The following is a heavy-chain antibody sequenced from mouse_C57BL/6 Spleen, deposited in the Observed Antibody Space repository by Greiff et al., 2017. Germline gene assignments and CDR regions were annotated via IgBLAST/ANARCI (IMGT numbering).Heavy chain of an antibody. J-gene: IGHJ2*01. V-gene: IGHV1-80*01. Sequence: VQRVESGAELVKPGASVKISCKASGYAFSSYWMNWVKQRPGKGLEWIGQIYPGDGDTNYNGKFKGKATLTADKSSSTAYMQLSSLTSEDSAVYFCARERSNYDFDYWGQGTTLTVSS. CDR3: ARERSNYDFDY. CDR2: IYPGDGDT. D-gene: IGHD2-5*01. CDR1: GYAFSSYW.